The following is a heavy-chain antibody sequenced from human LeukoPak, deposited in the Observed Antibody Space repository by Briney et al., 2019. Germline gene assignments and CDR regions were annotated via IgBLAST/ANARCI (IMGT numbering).Heavy chain of an antibody. D-gene: IGHD2-21*02. V-gene: IGHV3-53*01. CDR2: LYSGGNT. J-gene: IGHJ6*02. Sequence: GGALRLSCAASGFTVSSDYMSWVRQAPGKGVEGVSVLYSGGNTYYADSVKGRFTISRDNSKNTLYLQMNSLRAEDTAVYYCARVRAYCGGDCYSGYYYYGMDVWGQGTTVTVSS. CDR3: ARVRAYCGGDCYSGYYYYGMDV. CDR1: GFTVSSDY.